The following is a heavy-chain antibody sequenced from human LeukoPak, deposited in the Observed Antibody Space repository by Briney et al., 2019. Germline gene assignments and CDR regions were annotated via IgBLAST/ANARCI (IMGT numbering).Heavy chain of an antibody. V-gene: IGHV3-30*18. Sequence: PGGSLRLSCAVSGFTFSSYAMHWVRQAPGKGLEWVAVISWDTTNRYYTDSVKGRFTISRDNSKKTLYLQMNNVKTEDTAVYYCAKSLNLHSSIPVGAFDFWGQGTAVTVS. CDR3: AKSLNLHSSIPVGAFDF. J-gene: IGHJ3*01. CDR2: ISWDTTNR. CDR1: GFTFSSYA. D-gene: IGHD1-14*01.